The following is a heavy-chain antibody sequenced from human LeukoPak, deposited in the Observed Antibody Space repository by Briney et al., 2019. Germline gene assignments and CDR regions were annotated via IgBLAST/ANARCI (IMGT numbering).Heavy chain of an antibody. Sequence: GGSLRLSCAASGFTFSSYGMHWVRQAPGKGLEWVAVIWYDGSNKYYADSVKGRFTISRDNSKNTLYLQMNSLRAEDTAVYYCASEYHYGSGSLDYWGQGTLVTVSS. CDR1: GFTFSSYG. D-gene: IGHD3-10*01. CDR2: IWYDGSNK. J-gene: IGHJ4*02. V-gene: IGHV3-33*01. CDR3: ASEYHYGSGSLDY.